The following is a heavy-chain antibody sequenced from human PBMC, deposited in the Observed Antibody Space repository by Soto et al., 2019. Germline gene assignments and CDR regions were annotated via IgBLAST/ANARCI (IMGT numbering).Heavy chain of an antibody. Sequence: EVQLVESGGGLVQPGGSLRLSCAASGFTLSSYWMHWVRQVPGKGLMWVSRINSDGIRTNYADSVKGRFTISRDNAKNTLYLQMNSLRTEDTAVYYCARDLGNYDRYYFDYWGQGTLVTDSS. J-gene: IGHJ4*02. V-gene: IGHV3-74*01. CDR3: ARDLGNYDRYYFDY. CDR1: GFTLSSYW. D-gene: IGHD1-7*01. CDR2: INSDGIRT.